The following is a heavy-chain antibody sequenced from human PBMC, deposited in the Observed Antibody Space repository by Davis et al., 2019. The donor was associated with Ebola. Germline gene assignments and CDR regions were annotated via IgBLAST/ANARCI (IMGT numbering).Heavy chain of an antibody. D-gene: IGHD3/OR15-3a*01. Sequence: AASVKVSCKASGYTFTSYAMHWVRQAPGQGFEWMGWINTNTGNPTYAQGFTGRFVFSLDTSVNTAYLHINNLRPEDTAVYFCARDRGLHTRFNCFDTWGQGTLVTVSS. CDR1: GYTFTSYA. CDR3: ARDRGLHTRFNCFDT. V-gene: IGHV7-4-1*02. J-gene: IGHJ5*02. CDR2: INTNTGNP.